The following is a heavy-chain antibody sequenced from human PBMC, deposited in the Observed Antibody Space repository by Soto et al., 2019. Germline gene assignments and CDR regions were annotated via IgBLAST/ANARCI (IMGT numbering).Heavy chain of an antibody. Sequence: SETLSLTCAVYGGSFSGYYWSWIRQPTGKGLEWIGEINHSGSTNYNPSLKSRVTISVDTSKNNFPLKLSYVTAADTAVYYCARGANGYYDYFDYWGQGTLVTVSS. V-gene: IGHV4-34*01. CDR3: ARGANGYYDYFDY. D-gene: IGHD1-7*01. CDR1: GGSFSGYY. CDR2: INHSGST. J-gene: IGHJ4*02.